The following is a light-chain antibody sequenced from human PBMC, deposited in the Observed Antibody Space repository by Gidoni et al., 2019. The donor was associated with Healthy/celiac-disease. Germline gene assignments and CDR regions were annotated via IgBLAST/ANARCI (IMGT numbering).Light chain of an antibody. Sequence: DIVMTQSPDSLAVSLGERATINCKSSQSVLYRSNNKNYLAWYQQKPGQPPKLLIYGASTRESGVPDRFSGSGSGTDFTLTISSLQAEDVAVYYCQQYYSTPQTFGQGTKVEIK. CDR3: QQYYSTPQT. CDR2: GAS. J-gene: IGKJ1*01. V-gene: IGKV4-1*01. CDR1: QSVLYRSNNKNY.